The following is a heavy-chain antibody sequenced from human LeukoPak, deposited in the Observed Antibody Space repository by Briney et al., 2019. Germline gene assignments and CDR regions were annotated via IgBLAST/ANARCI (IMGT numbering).Heavy chain of an antibody. Sequence: GGSLRLSCAASGFTFISYAMSWVRQAPGKGLEWVSAISGSGGSTYYADSVKGRFTISRDNSKNTLYLQMNSLRAEDTAVYDCAKAPTVVTYYFDYWGQGTMVTVSS. J-gene: IGHJ4*02. CDR1: GFTFISYA. CDR2: ISGSGGST. V-gene: IGHV3-23*01. CDR3: AKAPTVVTYYFDY. D-gene: IGHD4-23*01.